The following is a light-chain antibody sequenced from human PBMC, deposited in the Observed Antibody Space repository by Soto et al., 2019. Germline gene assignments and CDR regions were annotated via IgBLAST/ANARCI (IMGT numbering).Light chain of an antibody. Sequence: DIQMTQSPSSLSASVGDIVTITCRASQSIRTYLNWYQQKPGKAPKVLIYPASSLQSGVTSRFSGSGSGSAFTITIGSLQPEDFATYYWQQSYSTPYTFGQGTKLEIK. CDR1: QSIRTY. CDR3: QQSYSTPYT. CDR2: PAS. V-gene: IGKV1-39*01. J-gene: IGKJ2*01.